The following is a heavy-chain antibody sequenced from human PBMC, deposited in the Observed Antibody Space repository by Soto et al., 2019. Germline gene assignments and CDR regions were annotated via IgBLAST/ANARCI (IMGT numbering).Heavy chain of an antibody. CDR1: GFTFSSYA. Sequence: PGGSLRLSCAAPGFTFSSYAMSWVRQAPGKGLEWVSAISGSGGSTYYADSVKGRFTISRDNSKNTLYLRMNSLRAEDTAVYYCAKVAPDFWSGYYKGYFDYWGQGTLVTVSS. CDR3: AKVAPDFWSGYYKGYFDY. V-gene: IGHV3-23*01. D-gene: IGHD3-3*01. CDR2: ISGSGGST. J-gene: IGHJ4*02.